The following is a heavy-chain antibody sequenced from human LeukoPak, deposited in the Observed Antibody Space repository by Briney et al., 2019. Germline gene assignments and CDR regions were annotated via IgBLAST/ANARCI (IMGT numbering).Heavy chain of an antibody. D-gene: IGHD3-9*01. CDR2: IYYRRST. J-gene: IGHJ4*02. CDR1: GGSISSYY. CDR3: ARGLDWRGLNDY. V-gene: IGHV4-59*08. Sequence: SETLSLTGTVSGGSISSYYWRWMRQPPGKGLEWIGYIYYRRSTNYHPSLNSRVTIPVDTSKNQFSLKLSSVTAADTAVYYCARGLDWRGLNDYWRQGTLVTVSS.